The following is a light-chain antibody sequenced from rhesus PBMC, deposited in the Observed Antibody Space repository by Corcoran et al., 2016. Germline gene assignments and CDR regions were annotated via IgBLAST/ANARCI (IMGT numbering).Light chain of an antibody. J-gene: IGKJ4*01. CDR3: QHYYDNPLT. CDR1: QNIYSN. CDR2: AAS. V-gene: IGKV1S12*01. Sequence: DIQMTQSPSALSASVGDRVTISCRASQNIYSNLAWYQQKPGKAPNLLIYAASSLQTGIPSRFSGSGVVTDCTLTISSLQPEDSAAYYCQHYYDNPLTFGGGTEVELK.